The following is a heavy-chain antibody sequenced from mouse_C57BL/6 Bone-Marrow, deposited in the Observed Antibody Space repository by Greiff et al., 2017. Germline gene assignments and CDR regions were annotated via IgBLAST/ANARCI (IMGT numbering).Heavy chain of an antibody. J-gene: IGHJ4*01. V-gene: IGHV3-6*01. D-gene: IGHD1-1*01. CDR2: ISYDGSN. Sequence: DVQLQESGPGLVKPSQSLSFTCSVTGYSITSGYYWNWIRQFPGNKLEWMGYISYDGSNNYNPSLKNRISITRDTSKNQFFLKLNSVTTEDTATYYCARGYYGSPYYYAMDYWGQGTSVTVSS. CDR1: GYSITSGYY. CDR3: ARGYYGSPYYYAMDY.